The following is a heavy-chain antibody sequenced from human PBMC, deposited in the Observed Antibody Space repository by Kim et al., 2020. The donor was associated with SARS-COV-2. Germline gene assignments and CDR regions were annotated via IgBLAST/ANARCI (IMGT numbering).Heavy chain of an antibody. Sequence: ASVKVSCKASGYTFTSYGISWVRQAPGQGLEWMGWISAYNGNTNYAQKLQGRVTMTTDTSTSTAYMELRSLRSDDTAVYYCARGPYCSGGSCYYYYGMDVWGQGTTVTVSS. CDR2: ISAYNGNT. CDR3: ARGPYCSGGSCYYYYGMDV. V-gene: IGHV1-18*04. D-gene: IGHD2-15*01. CDR1: GYTFTSYG. J-gene: IGHJ6*01.